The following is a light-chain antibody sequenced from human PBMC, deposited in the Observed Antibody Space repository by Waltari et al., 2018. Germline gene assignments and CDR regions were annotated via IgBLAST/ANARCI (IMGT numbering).Light chain of an antibody. CDR1: QSIVVW. Sequence: DIQVTQSPSTLSASVGDRVTITCRASQSIVVWLAWYQQKPGKAPRLLTYTASYLESGVPSRFSGSASGTAFTLTISSLQADDFATYYCLQYNSYPWTFGQGTTVEIK. J-gene: IGKJ1*01. V-gene: IGKV1-5*03. CDR3: LQYNSYPWT. CDR2: TAS.